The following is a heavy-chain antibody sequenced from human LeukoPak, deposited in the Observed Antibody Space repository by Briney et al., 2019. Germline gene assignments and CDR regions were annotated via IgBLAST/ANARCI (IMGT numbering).Heavy chain of an antibody. J-gene: IGHJ4*02. CDR1: GFTFSSYG. CDR3: GNGLRQWLAPFDY. CDR2: IRYDGSNK. Sequence: PGGSLRLSCAASGFTFSSYGMHWVRQAPGKGLEWVAFIRYDGSNKYYADSVKGRFTISRDNSKNTLYLQMNSLRAEDTAVYYRGNGLRQWLAPFDYWGQGTLVTVSS. V-gene: IGHV3-30*02. D-gene: IGHD6-19*01.